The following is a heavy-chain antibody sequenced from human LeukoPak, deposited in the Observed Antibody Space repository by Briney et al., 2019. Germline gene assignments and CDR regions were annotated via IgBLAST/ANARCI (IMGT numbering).Heavy chain of an antibody. CDR3: ARHLKYDSSGYLFDY. CDR1: GGSISSYY. Sequence: PSETLSLTCTVSGGSISSYYWSWVRQPPVKGLEWIGYIYYSGSTNYNPSLKSRVTISVDTSKNQLSLKLSSVTAADTAVYYCARHLKYDSSGYLFDYWGQGTLVTVSS. CDR2: IYYSGST. V-gene: IGHV4-59*08. D-gene: IGHD3-22*01. J-gene: IGHJ4*02.